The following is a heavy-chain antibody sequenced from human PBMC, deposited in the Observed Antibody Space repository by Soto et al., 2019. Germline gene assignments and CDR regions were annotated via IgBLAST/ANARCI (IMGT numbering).Heavy chain of an antibody. CDR3: AKDRASPVLGELAGDGMDV. V-gene: IGHV3-23*01. J-gene: IGHJ6*02. CDR1: GFNFSSYA. Sequence: PGGSLRLSCPASGFNFSSYAMSWVRQAPGKGLEWVSAISGSGGSTYYADSVKGRFTISRDNSKNTLYLQMNSLRAEDTAVYYCAKDRASPVLGELAGDGMDVWGQGTTVTVSS. D-gene: IGHD3-16*01. CDR2: ISGSGGST.